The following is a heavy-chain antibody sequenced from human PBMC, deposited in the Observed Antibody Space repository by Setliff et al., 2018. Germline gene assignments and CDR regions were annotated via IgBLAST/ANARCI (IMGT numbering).Heavy chain of an antibody. V-gene: IGHV3-23*01. CDR1: GFTFSTYA. J-gene: IGHJ4*02. CDR2: TSGSGDKT. D-gene: IGHD3-9*01. Sequence: GGSLRLSCAASGFTFSTYAMSWVRQAPGKGLECVSATSGSGDKTYYADSVKGRFTISRDNSKNTLYLQMNSLRAEDTAVYYCAKDTHYYSNTGYYCFDYWGQGALVTVSS. CDR3: AKDTHYYSNTGYYCFDY.